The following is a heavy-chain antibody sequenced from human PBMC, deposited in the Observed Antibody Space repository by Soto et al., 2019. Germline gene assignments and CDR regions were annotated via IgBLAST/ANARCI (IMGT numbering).Heavy chain of an antibody. CDR2: MNPNSGNT. V-gene: IGHV1-8*01. D-gene: IGHD6-13*01. CDR3: ARALYSTVRFDP. J-gene: IGHJ5*02. CDR1: GYTFTSYD. Sequence: QVQLVQSGAEVKKPGASVKVSCKASGYTFTSYDINWVRQATGQGLEWMGWMNPNSGNTGYAQKFQGRVTMTSNTSISTAYMELSSLRSDGPAVYYCARALYSTVRFDPWGQGPLVTVSS.